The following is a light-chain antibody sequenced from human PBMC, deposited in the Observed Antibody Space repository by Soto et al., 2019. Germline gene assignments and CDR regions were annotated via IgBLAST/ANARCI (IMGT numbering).Light chain of an antibody. CDR1: KRFSINY. CDR3: QHYSRQQGWA. J-gene: IGKJ3*01. CDR2: GAS. Sequence: IVLTQSPVTLSLSLWERATLSCRASKRFSINYLAWYQQKPGQAPRLLFYGASNRATGIPDRFSASGSGTEFTLTISRLEHDDLAVYYCQHYSRQQGWAFGPGTHVDIK. V-gene: IGKV3-20*01.